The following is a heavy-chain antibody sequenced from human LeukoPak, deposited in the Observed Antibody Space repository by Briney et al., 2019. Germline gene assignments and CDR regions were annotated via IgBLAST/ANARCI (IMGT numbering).Heavy chain of an antibody. J-gene: IGHJ3*02. Sequence: ASVKVSCKVSGYTLTELSMHWVRQAPGKGLEWMGGFDPEDGETIYAQKFQGRVTMTEDTSTDTAYMELSSLRSEDTAVYYCATAVAGQPHDAFDIWGQGTMVTVSS. V-gene: IGHV1-24*01. CDR1: GYTLTELS. CDR3: ATAVAGQPHDAFDI. D-gene: IGHD6-19*01. CDR2: FDPEDGET.